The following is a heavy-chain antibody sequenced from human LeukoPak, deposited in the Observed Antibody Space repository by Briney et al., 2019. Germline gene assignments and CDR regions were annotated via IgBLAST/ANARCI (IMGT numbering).Heavy chain of an antibody. V-gene: IGHV3-15*01. CDR3: TTDRGP. J-gene: IGHJ4*02. CDR1: GFTFSNAW. Sequence: GGSLRLSCAASGFTFSNAWMSWVCQAPGKGLEWVGRIKSKTGGGTTDYAAPVKGRFTISSDDSKNTLYLQMNSLKTEDTAVYYCTTDRGPGGQGTLVTVSS. CDR2: IKSKTGGGTT.